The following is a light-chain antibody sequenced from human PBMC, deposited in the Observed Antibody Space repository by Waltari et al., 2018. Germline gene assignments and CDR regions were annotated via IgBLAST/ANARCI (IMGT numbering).Light chain of an antibody. CDR1: QRVGSSS. Sequence: EIVLTHSPGTASLSPGERVTLSARASQRVGSSSLAWYQQKPGQAPRPVYRASRRATGIPDRFSGSGSGTDFSLTISRLEPEDFAVYYCQQNGTLPATFGQGTKGEIK. V-gene: IGKV3-20*01. CDR3: QQNGTLPAT. J-gene: IGKJ1*01. CDR2: RAS.